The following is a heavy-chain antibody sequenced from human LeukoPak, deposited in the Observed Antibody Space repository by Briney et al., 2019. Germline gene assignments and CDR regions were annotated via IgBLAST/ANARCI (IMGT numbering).Heavy chain of an antibody. CDR1: GYTFTGYY. V-gene: IGHV1-2*02. CDR3: ARGRGHSFEIAFDI. D-gene: IGHD5-18*01. CDR2: INPNSGGT. J-gene: IGHJ3*02. Sequence: ASVKVSCKASGYTFTGYYMHWVRQAPGQGLEWMGWINPNSGGTNYAQKFQGRVTMTRDTSISTAYMELSRLRSDDTAVYYCARGRGHSFEIAFDIWGQGTMVTVSS.